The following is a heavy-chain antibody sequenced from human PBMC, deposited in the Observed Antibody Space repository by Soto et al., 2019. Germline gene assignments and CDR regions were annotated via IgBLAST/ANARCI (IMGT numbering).Heavy chain of an antibody. Sequence: GESLKISCKGFGYRFSTFWIAWVRQTPGKGLEWMGIIYAGDSDTRYNPSFQGQVTISADRSSSTAFLQWNSLQASDTAMYYCARRGYDSNTYYFAFDSWGQGTQVTVSS. D-gene: IGHD3-22*01. CDR3: ARRGYDSNTYYFAFDS. V-gene: IGHV5-51*01. CDR1: GYRFSTFW. CDR2: IYAGDSDT. J-gene: IGHJ4*02.